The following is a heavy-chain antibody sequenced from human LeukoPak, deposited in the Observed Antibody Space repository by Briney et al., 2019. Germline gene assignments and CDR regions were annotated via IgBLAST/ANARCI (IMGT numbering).Heavy chain of an antibody. J-gene: IGHJ4*02. V-gene: IGHV3-23*01. CDR2: ISNNGGYT. CDR3: AKQLGYCSDGSCYFPY. D-gene: IGHD2-15*01. CDR1: GFTFSSSA. Sequence: QAGGSLRLSCAASGFTFSSSAMSWVRQAPGKGLYWVSAISNNGGYTYYADSVQGRFTISRDNSKSTLCLQMNSLRAEDTAVYYCAKQLGYCSDGSCYFPYWGQGTLVTVSS.